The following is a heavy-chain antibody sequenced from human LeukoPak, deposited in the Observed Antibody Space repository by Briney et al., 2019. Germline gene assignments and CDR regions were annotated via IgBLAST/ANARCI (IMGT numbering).Heavy chain of an antibody. CDR2: TRNKANSYTT. Sequence: QPGGSLRLSCAASGFTFSDHYMDWVRQAPGKGLEWVGRTRNKANSYTTEYAASVKGRFTISRDDSKNSLYLQMNSLKTEDTAVYYCARSAIAAAATFYDYWGQGTLVTVSS. J-gene: IGHJ4*02. V-gene: IGHV3-72*01. CDR3: ARSAIAAAATFYDY. D-gene: IGHD6-13*01. CDR1: GFTFSDHY.